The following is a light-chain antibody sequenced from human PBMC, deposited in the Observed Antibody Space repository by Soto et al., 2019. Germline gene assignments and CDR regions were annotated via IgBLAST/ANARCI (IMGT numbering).Light chain of an antibody. CDR3: QHYDRSPPWT. V-gene: IGKV3-20*01. CDR1: QSVTNNY. J-gene: IGKJ1*01. Sequence: EIVLTQSPGTLSLSPGERATLSCRASQSVTNNYLDWFQQKPGQAPRLLIYDASSRATGIPDRFSGSGSGTDFTLTISRLEPEDFAVYYCQHYDRSPPWTFGQGTKVDIK. CDR2: DAS.